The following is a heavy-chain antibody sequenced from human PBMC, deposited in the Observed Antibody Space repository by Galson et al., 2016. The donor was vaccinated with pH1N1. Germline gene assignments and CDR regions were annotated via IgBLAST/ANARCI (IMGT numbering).Heavy chain of an antibody. D-gene: IGHD1-1*01. CDR2: IDPRVGTT. V-gene: IGHV1-69*05. CDR1: GGTFRSHA. Sequence: SVKVSCKASGGTFRSHAISWVRQAPGQGLEWLGVIDPRVGTTNYAQKFQGRLTMTSDTSTSTVSMELSSLKSDDTAVYSCARDLARQHDYWGQGTLVTVSS. CDR3: ARDLARQHDY. J-gene: IGHJ4*02.